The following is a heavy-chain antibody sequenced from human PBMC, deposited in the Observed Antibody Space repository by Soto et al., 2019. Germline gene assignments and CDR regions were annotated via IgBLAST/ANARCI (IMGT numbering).Heavy chain of an antibody. D-gene: IGHD4-17*01. V-gene: IGHV3-23*01. CDR2: ISGSGGST. J-gene: IGHJ6*02. CDR1: GFTLSSYA. CDR3: AKDLYGDPRRDV. Sequence: PEGSLRLSCAASGFTLSSYAMSWVRQAPGKGLEWVSAISGSGGSTYYADSVKGRFTISRDNSKNTLYLQMNSLRAEDTAVYYCAKDLYGDPRRDVWGQGTTVIVSS.